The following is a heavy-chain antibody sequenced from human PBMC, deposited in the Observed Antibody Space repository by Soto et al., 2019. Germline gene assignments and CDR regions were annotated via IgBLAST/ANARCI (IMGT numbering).Heavy chain of an antibody. J-gene: IGHJ4*02. CDR3: ARGRIFSDY. Sequence: SETLSLTCAVYGGSFSGYYWSWIRQPPGKGLEWIGEINHSGSTNYNPSLKSRVTISVDTSKNQFSLKLSSVTAADTAVYYCARGRIFSDYWGQGTLVTVSS. CDR2: INHSGST. CDR1: GGSFSGYY. V-gene: IGHV4-34*01. D-gene: IGHD3-9*01.